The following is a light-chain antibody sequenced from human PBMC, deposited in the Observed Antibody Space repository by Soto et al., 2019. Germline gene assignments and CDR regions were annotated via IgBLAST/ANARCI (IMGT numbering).Light chain of an antibody. CDR3: QEYGSPPMYT. Sequence: SVLTQSPGTLSLSPGERATLSCRASQCVSSDNLAWYQQRPGQAPRLLIQATSNRAAGIPDRFSGSGSGTDFTLTISRLEPEDFAVYYCQEYGSPPMYTFGQGTKLEIK. J-gene: IGKJ2*01. V-gene: IGKV3-20*01. CDR2: ATS. CDR1: QCVSSDN.